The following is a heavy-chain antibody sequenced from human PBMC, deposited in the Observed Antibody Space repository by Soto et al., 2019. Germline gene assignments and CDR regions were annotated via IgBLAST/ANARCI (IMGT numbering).Heavy chain of an antibody. D-gene: IGHD6-13*01. CDR1: GFVFGDYA. V-gene: IGHV3-49*04. CDR3: TRGRGTSGWYADY. CDR2: VRSETYGGST. J-gene: IGHJ4*02. Sequence: GGSLRLSCSASGFVFGDYAVTWVRQAPGKGLEWVGVVRSETYGGSTEYAASVKGRFRISRDDSESIAYLQMTSLKTEDTAVYYCTRGRGTSGWYADYWCKGILVTVSS.